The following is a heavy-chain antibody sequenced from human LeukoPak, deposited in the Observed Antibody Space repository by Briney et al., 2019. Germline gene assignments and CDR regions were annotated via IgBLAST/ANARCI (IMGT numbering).Heavy chain of an antibody. CDR1: GGSISSYY. V-gene: IGHV4-59*12. Sequence: SETLSLTCTVSGGSISSYYWSWIRQPPGKGLEWIGYIYYSGSTNYKPSLKSRVTISVDTSKNQFSLKLSSVTAADTAVYYCARSRWYSRMQFDYWGQGTLVTVSS. D-gene: IGHD6-13*01. CDR2: IYYSGST. J-gene: IGHJ4*02. CDR3: ARSRWYSRMQFDY.